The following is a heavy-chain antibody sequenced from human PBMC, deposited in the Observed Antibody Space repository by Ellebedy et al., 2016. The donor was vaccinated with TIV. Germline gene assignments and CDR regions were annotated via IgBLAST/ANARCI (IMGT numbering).Heavy chain of an antibody. J-gene: IGHJ4*02. CDR2: ISWNSGSI. CDR1: GFTFDDYV. D-gene: IGHD1-26*01. CDR3: AKDIEWELLRGVVDY. V-gene: IGHV3-9*01. Sequence: SLKISXAASGFTFDDYVVHWVRQAPGKGLEWVSGISWNSGSIGYADSVKGRFTISRDNSKNTLYLQMNRLRAEDTAVYYCAKDIEWELLRGVVDYWGQGTLVTVSS.